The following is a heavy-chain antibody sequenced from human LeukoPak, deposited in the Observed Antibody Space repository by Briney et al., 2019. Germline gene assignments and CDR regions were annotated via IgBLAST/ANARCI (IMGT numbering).Heavy chain of an antibody. CDR3: ARATYQHDFDY. CDR2: IYYSGST. J-gene: IGHJ4*02. CDR1: GGSISSYY. D-gene: IGHD2-2*01. V-gene: IGHV4-59*01. Sequence: PSETLSLTCTVSGGSISSYYWSWIRQPPGKGLEWIGYIYYSGSTNYNPSLKSRVTISVDTSKNQLSLKLSSVTAADTAVYYCARATYQHDFDYWGQGTLVTVSS.